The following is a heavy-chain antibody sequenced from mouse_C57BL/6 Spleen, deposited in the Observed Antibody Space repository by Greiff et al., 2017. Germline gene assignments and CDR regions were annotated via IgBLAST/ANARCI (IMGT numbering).Heavy chain of an antibody. Sequence: QVQLQQPGAELVKPGASVTLSCKASGYTFTSYWMHWVKQRPGQGLAWIGLLPPTRGRTNYNEKFKSKATLTVDKSSSTSYMQLSSLTSEDSAVYYCARDDGYLYAMDYWGQGTSVTVSS. CDR1: GYTFTSYW. V-gene: IGHV1-64*01. D-gene: IGHD2-3*01. CDR2: LPPTRGRT. CDR3: ARDDGYLYAMDY. J-gene: IGHJ4*01.